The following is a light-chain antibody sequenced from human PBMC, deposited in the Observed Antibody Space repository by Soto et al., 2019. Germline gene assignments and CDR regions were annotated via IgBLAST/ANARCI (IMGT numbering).Light chain of an antibody. CDR3: QQYNNWPPIT. V-gene: IGKV3D-15*01. Sequence: EIVMTQSPATLSASPGERASLSCRASESVRTSLAWYQQKPGQAPRLLIYDASTRATGIPARFSGSGSGTEFTLTISSLQAEDFAVYHCQQYNNWPPITFGQGTRLEIK. CDR1: ESVRTS. J-gene: IGKJ5*01. CDR2: DAS.